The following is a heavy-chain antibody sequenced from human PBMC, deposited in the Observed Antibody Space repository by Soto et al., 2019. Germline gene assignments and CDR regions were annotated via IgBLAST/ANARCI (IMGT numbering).Heavy chain of an antibody. V-gene: IGHV3-33*01. CDR2: IWYDGSNK. Sequence: PGGSLRLSCAASGFTFSSYGMHWVRQAPGKGLEWVAVIWYDGSNKYYADSVKGRFTISRDNSKNTLYLQMNSLRAEDTAVYYCARDSEVRGVISYYYYGMDVWGQGTTVTVSS. D-gene: IGHD3-10*01. CDR1: GFTFSSYG. CDR3: ARDSEVRGVISYYYYGMDV. J-gene: IGHJ6*02.